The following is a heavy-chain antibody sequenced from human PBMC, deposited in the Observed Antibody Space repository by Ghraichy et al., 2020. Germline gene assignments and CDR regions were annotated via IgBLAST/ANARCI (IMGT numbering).Heavy chain of an antibody. J-gene: IGHJ4*02. CDR2: IRSKAYGGTT. V-gene: IGHV3-49*03. CDR1: GFTFGDYA. D-gene: IGHD3-3*01. Sequence: GGSLRLSCSASGFTFGDYAMSWFRQAPGKGLEWVGFIRSKAYGGTTEYAASVKGRFTISRDDSKSIAYLQMNSLKTEDTAVYYCTRARDYDFWSGYLVAPYYFDYWGQGTLVTVSS. CDR3: TRARDYDFWSGYLVAPYYFDY.